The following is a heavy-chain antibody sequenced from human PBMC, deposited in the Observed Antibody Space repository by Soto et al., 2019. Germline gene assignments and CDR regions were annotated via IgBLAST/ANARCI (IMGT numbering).Heavy chain of an antibody. V-gene: IGHV1-3*01. D-gene: IGHD1-26*01. CDR3: ARGIGHVGATPYYYYGMDV. J-gene: IGHJ6*02. Sequence: GASVKVSCKASGYTFTSYAMHWVRQAPGQRLEWMGWINAGNGNTKYSQKFQGRVTITRDTSASTAYMELSSLRSEDTAVYYCARGIGHVGATPYYYYGMDVWGQGTTVTVSS. CDR2: INAGNGNT. CDR1: GYTFTSYA.